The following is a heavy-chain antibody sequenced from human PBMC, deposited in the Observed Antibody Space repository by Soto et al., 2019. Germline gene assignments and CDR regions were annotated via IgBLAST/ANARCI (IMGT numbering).Heavy chain of an antibody. V-gene: IGHV3-48*01. J-gene: IGHJ6*03. D-gene: IGHD5-18*01. Sequence: GGSLRLSCAASGFTFSSYSMNWVRQAPGKGLEWVSYISSSSSTIYYADFVKGRFTISRDNAKNSLYLQMNSLRAEDTAVYYCAREVMGTGTTHTNADSGYYYYYYMDVWGKGTTVTVSS. CDR1: GFTFSSYS. CDR2: ISSSSSTI. CDR3: AREVMGTGTTHTNADSGYYYYYYMDV.